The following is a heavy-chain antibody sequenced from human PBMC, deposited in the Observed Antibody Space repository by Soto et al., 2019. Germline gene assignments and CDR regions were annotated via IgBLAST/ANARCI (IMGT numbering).Heavy chain of an antibody. CDR1: GGFVNSDTHS. D-gene: IGHD2-2*01. J-gene: IGHJ6*02. Sequence: SEPLSLTCTVSGGFVNSDTHSWSWIRQTPGKRLEWIGFIYSGGSTKNPSLRSRVTMSVDTSKNQFSLQLRSVIVADTAVYHCASFVRSCSATTCSTREGVWGQGITVTVSS. CDR2: IYSGGST. V-gene: IGHV4-61*01. CDR3: ASFVRSCSATTCSTREGV.